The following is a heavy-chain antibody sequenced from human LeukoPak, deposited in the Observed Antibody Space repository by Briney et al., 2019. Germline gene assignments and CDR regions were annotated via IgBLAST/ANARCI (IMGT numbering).Heavy chain of an antibody. Sequence: PGGSLRLSCAASGFTFSNYGMHWVRQAPGKGLEWVAAIWYDGSNKYYGDSVKGRFTISRDNSKNTLYLQMNSLRAEDTAAYYCARVHGSGEGDIWGQGIMVTVSS. CDR1: GFTFSNYG. J-gene: IGHJ3*02. D-gene: IGHD3-10*01. CDR2: IWYDGSNK. CDR3: ARVHGSGEGDI. V-gene: IGHV3-33*01.